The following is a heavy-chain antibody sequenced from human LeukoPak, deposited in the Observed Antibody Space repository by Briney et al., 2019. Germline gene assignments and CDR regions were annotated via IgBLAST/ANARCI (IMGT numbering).Heavy chain of an antibody. CDR3: ARGELRGAFDI. V-gene: IGHV4-34*01. CDR1: GGSFSGYY. Sequence: SETLSLTCAVYGGSFSGYYWSWIRQPPGKGLEWIGEINHRGSTNYNPSLKSRVTISVDTSKKQFSLKLSPVTAADTAVYYCARGELRGAFDIWGQGTMVTVSS. J-gene: IGHJ3*02. D-gene: IGHD1-7*01. CDR2: INHRGST.